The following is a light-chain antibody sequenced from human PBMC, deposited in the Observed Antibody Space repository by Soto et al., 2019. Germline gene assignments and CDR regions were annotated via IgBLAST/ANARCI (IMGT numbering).Light chain of an antibody. CDR1: QSGSSSY. Sequence: EIVMTQSPATLSLSPGERATLSCRASQSGSSSYLSWYQQKPGQAPRLLIYGASTRATGIPARFSGSGSGTDFTLTISSLQPEDFAVYYCQQDYNLRTFVQGTKVEIK. J-gene: IGKJ1*01. V-gene: IGKV3D-7*01. CDR2: GAS. CDR3: QQDYNLRT.